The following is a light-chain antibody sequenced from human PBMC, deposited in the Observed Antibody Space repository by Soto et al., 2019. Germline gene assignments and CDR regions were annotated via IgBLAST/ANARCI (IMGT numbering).Light chain of an antibody. CDR3: QQHINSPLT. CDR1: QTLTSS. J-gene: IGKJ1*01. Sequence: DIVLTQSPATLSLSPGDRVTLSCRASQTLTSSLAWYQQKPGPATSLIIYEASSRASGTPGRFSGSASGADFTITISRQQPEDSAHYYCQQHINSPLTFGQGTKVDTK. V-gene: IGKV3-11*01. CDR2: EAS.